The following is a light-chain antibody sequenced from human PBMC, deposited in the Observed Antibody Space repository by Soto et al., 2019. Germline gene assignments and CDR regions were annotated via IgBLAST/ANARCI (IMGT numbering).Light chain of an antibody. CDR2: GAS. CDR3: QQYGRSPPFT. CDR1: QSVSSTY. V-gene: IGKV3-20*01. J-gene: IGKJ2*01. Sequence: EIVLTQSPGTLSLSPGERATLSCRASQSVSSTYIAWYQQNPGQAPRLLIYGASSRATGIPDRFSGSGSGTDFTLTISRLEPEDFAVNVCQQYGRSPPFTFGQGTKVEIK.